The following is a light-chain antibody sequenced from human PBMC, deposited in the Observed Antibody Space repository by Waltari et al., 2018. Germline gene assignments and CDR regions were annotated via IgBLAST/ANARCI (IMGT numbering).Light chain of an antibody. V-gene: IGLV1-47*01. J-gene: IGLJ3*02. CDR3: AAWDDSLSGRV. CDR2: RNN. CDR1: RSNIGSNY. Sequence: QSVLTQPPSASGTPGQRVTISCSGSRSNIGSNYVYWYQQLPGTAPKLLIYRNNRRPSGVPDRFSGSKSGTSASLALSGLRSEDEADYYCAAWDDSLSGRVFGGGTKVTVL.